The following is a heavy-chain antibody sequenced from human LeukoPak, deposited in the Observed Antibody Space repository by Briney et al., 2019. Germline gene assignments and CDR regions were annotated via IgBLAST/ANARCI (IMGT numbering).Heavy chain of an antibody. J-gene: IGHJ5*02. Sequence: GGPLRLSCAASGFTFSSHAMHWVRQAPGKGLEWVAVISFDGSNKYYADSVKGRFTISRDNSKNTLYLQMNSLRAEDTAVYYCAREELGSSLGFDPWGQGTLVTVSS. D-gene: IGHD3-16*01. V-gene: IGHV3-30-3*01. CDR2: ISFDGSNK. CDR3: AREELGSSLGFDP. CDR1: GFTFSSHA.